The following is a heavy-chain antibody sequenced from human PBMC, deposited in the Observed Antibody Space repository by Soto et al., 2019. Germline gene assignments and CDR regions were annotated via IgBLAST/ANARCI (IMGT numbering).Heavy chain of an antibody. CDR1: GYTFTSYG. D-gene: IGHD3-3*01. CDR3: ARDKAGADGYDFWSGYQTATFDY. J-gene: IGHJ4*02. V-gene: IGHV1-18*04. Sequence: GASVKVSFKASGYTFTSYGISWVRQAPGQGLEWMGWISAYNGNTNYAQKLQGRVTMTTDTSTSTAYMELRSLRSDDTAVYYCARDKAGADGYDFWSGYQTATFDYWGQGTLVTVSS. CDR2: ISAYNGNT.